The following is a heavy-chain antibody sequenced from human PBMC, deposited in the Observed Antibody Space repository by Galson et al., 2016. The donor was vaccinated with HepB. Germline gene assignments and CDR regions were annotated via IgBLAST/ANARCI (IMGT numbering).Heavy chain of an antibody. Sequence: SLRLSCAASGFTFSNYPMSWVRQAPGKGLEWVSSISGGGTYYADSVQGRFTISRDNPKNTVFLEMNSLRAEDTAVYYCGTESYLKGHSIVVAAPSQTWGRGTLVTVSS. CDR3: GTESYLKGHSIVVAAPSQT. CDR2: ISGGGT. CDR1: GFTFSNYP. J-gene: IGHJ5*02. D-gene: IGHD2-15*01. V-gene: IGHV3-23*01.